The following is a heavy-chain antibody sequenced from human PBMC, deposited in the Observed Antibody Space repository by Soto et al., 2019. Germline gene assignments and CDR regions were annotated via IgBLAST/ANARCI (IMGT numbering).Heavy chain of an antibody. J-gene: IGHJ3*02. CDR2: ISAYNGNT. CDR1: GYTFTSYG. D-gene: IGHD6-19*01. CDR3: ASYIAVAGPHDAFDI. V-gene: IGHV1-18*01. Sequence: GASVKVSCKASGYTFTSYGISWVRQAPGQGLEWMGWISAYNGNTNYAQKLQGRVTMTTDTSTSTAYMGLRSLRSDDTAVYYCASYIAVAGPHDAFDIWGQGTMVTVSS.